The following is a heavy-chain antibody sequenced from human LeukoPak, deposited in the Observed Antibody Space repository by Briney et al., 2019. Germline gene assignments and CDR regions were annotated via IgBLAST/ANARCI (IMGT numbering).Heavy chain of an antibody. CDR3: ARDNGDSSSWYPWAYYYGMDV. J-gene: IGHJ6*02. CDR1: GFTFSSYS. Sequence: KTGGSLRLSCAASGFTFSSYSMNWVRQAPGKGLEWVSSISSSSSYIYYADSVKGRFTISRDNAKNSLYLQMNSLRAEDTAVYYCARDNGDSSSWYPWAYYYGMDVWGQGTTVTVSS. V-gene: IGHV3-21*01. D-gene: IGHD6-13*01. CDR2: ISSSSSYI.